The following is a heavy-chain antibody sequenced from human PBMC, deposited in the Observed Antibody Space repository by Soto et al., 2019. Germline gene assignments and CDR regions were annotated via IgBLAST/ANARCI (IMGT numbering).Heavy chain of an antibody. CDR3: AKYATSADY. CDR2: IYYTGSA. V-gene: IGHV4-39*01. J-gene: IGHJ4*02. CDR1: GGSISSSGYY. D-gene: IGHD2-2*01. Sequence: PSETLSLTCTVSGGSISSSGYYWGWIRQPPGKGLEWIGTIYYTGSAYYNPSLKSRVTISVDTSKNQFSLKLSSVTAADTAVYYCAKYATSADYWGQGTLVTVSS.